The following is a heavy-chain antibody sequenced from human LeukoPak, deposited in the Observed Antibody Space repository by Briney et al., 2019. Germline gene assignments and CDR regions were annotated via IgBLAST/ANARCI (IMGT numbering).Heavy chain of an antibody. J-gene: IGHJ4*02. V-gene: IGHV3-64*04. D-gene: IGHD3-10*01. CDR1: GFTFSSYA. CDR2: ISRNGGST. Sequence: GGSLRLSCAASGFTFSSYAMHWVRQAPGKGLEYVSAISRNGGSTYYADSVKGRFTISRDNSKNTLYLQMNSLRVEDTAVYYCAKESGSGSYYHYWGQGTLVTVSS. CDR3: AKESGSGSYYHY.